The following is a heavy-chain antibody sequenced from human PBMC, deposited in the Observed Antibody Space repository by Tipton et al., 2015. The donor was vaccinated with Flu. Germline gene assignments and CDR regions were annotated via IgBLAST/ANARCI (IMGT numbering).Heavy chain of an antibody. CDR3: ASGSGSYLSPGFDP. CDR2: ISSSSSYI. CDR1: GFTFSSYS. J-gene: IGHJ5*02. Sequence: SLRLSCAASGFTFSSYSMNWVRQAPGKGLEWVSSISSSSSYIYYADSVKGRFTISRDNAKNSLYLQMNSLRAEDTAVYYCASGSGSYLSPGFDPWGQGTLVTVSS. V-gene: IGHV3-21*01. D-gene: IGHD1-26*01.